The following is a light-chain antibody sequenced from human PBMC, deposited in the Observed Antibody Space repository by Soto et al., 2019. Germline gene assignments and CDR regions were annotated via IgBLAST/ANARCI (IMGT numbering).Light chain of an antibody. V-gene: IGLV2-14*01. CDR3: SSYTSSSTLDV. CDR1: NSDVGGYNY. CDR2: EVS. J-gene: IGLJ1*01. Sequence: QSALTQPASVSGSPGQSITISCTGTNSDVGGYNYVSWYQQYPGKAPKLMIYEVSNRPSGVSNRFSGSKSGNTASLTISGLQAEDEADYYCSSYTSSSTLDVFGTGTKVTVL.